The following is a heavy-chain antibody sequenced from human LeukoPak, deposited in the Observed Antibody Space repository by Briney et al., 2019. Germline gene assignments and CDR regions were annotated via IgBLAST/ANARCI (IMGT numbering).Heavy chain of an antibody. Sequence: ASVTVSCKASGYTFTGYYMHWVRQAPGQGLEWMGWINPNSGGTNYAQKFQGRVTMTRDTSISTAYMELSRLRSDDTAVYYCARDSSSAYKYFQHWGQGTLVTVSS. CDR2: INPNSGGT. CDR1: GYTFTGYY. D-gene: IGHD6-6*01. CDR3: ARDSSSAYKYFQH. J-gene: IGHJ1*01. V-gene: IGHV1-2*02.